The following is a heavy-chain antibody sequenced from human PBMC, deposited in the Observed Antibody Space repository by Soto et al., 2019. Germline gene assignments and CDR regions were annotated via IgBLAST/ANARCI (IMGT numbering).Heavy chain of an antibody. Sequence: GGSLRLSCAASGFTFSSYGMHWVRQAPGKGLEWVAVISYDGSNKYYADSVKGRFTISRDNSKNTLYLQMNSLRAEDTAVYYCAKDGSAAGFSNYFDYWGQGTLVTVSS. CDR2: ISYDGSNK. D-gene: IGHD6-13*01. CDR1: GFTFSSYG. CDR3: AKDGSAAGFSNYFDY. V-gene: IGHV3-30*18. J-gene: IGHJ4*02.